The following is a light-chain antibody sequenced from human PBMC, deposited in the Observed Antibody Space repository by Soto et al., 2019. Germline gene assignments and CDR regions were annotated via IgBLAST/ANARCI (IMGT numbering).Light chain of an antibody. CDR2: EVN. V-gene: IGLV2-14*01. CDR1: SSDVGGHNY. Sequence: QSALTQPASVSGSPGQSITISCTGTSSDVGGHNYVSWYQQHPGKAPKLMIYEVNNRPSGASNRFSGSKSGNTASLTISGLQAEDEADYYCSSYTNNQRVFGGGTKLTVL. CDR3: SSYTNNQRV. J-gene: IGLJ3*02.